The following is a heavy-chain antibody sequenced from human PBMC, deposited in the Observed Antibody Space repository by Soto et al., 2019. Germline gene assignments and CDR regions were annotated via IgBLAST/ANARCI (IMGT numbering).Heavy chain of an antibody. V-gene: IGHV3-48*01. D-gene: IGHD3-9*01. J-gene: IGHJ5*02. CDR2: ISSSSSTI. Sequence: AGSLRLSCAASGFTFSSYSMNWVRQAPGKGLEWVSYISSSSSTIYYSDSVKGRITISRDNAKNSLYLQMKSLRADDTAVYYFVSGLKTYAILSDYDGSRLGSNWFDPWGQGTLVTVSS. CDR1: GFTFSSYS. CDR3: VSGLKTYAILSDYDGSRLGSNWFDP.